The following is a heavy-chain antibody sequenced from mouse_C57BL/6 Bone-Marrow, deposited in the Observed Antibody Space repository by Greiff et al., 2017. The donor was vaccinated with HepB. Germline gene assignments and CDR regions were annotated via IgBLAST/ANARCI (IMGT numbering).Heavy chain of an antibody. D-gene: IGHD3-2*02. J-gene: IGHJ3*01. CDR3: AREGSGYFAY. CDR2: ISYSGST. V-gene: IGHV3-1*01. Sequence: EVKLQESGPGMVKPSQSLSLTCTVTGYSITSGYDWHWIRHFPGNKLEWMGYISYSGSTNYNPSLKSRISITHDTSKNHFFLKLNSVTTEDTATYYCAREGSGYFAYWGQGTLVTVSA. CDR1: GYSITSGYD.